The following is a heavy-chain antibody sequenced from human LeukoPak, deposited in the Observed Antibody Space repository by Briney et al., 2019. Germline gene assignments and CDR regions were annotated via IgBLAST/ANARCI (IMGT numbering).Heavy chain of an antibody. J-gene: IGHJ5*02. CDR2: IYHSGST. V-gene: IGHV4-4*02. CDR3: ASTVAAGSNNWFDP. Sequence: SETLSLTCAVPGGSISSSNWWSWVRQPPGKGLEWIGEIYHSGSTNYNPSLKSRVTISVDKSKNQFSLKLSSVTAADTAVYYCASTVAAGSNNWFDPWGQGTLVTVSS. D-gene: IGHD6-13*01. CDR1: GGSISSSNW.